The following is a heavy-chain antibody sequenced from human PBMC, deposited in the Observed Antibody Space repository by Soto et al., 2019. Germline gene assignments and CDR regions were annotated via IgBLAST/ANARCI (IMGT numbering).Heavy chain of an antibody. CDR2: IYYSGST. CDR1: GGSISSYY. CDR3: ARGRGDTAMPWYY. D-gene: IGHD5-18*01. V-gene: IGHV4-59*01. Sequence: QVQLQESGPGLVKPSETLSLTCTVSGGSISSYYWSWIRQSPGKGLEWIGYIYYSGSTKYNPSLKSRVTISVDTSKTQCSLKLRSVTAADTAVYYCARGRGDTAMPWYYWGQGTLVTVSS. J-gene: IGHJ4*02.